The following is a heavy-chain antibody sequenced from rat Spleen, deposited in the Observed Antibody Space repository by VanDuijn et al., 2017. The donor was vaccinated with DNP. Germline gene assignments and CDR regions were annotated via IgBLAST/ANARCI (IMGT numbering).Heavy chain of an antibody. CDR1: GFSLTSYH. D-gene: IGHD1-1*01. V-gene: IGHV2-27*01. CDR3: DKGLQWSYFDY. Sequence: QVQLKESGPGLVQPSQTLSLTCTVSGFSLTSYHVHWVRQPPGKGLAWMGRIQSGGVKDYNSALKTRLSISRNTSNSQVFLKMNGVLTEDPAMYFCDKGLQWSYFDYWRQGVMVTVSS. J-gene: IGHJ2*01. CDR2: IQSGGVK.